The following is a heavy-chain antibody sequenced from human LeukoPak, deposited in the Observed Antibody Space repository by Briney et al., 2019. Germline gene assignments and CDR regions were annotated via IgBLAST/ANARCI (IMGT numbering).Heavy chain of an antibody. Sequence: ASVKVSCKASGYTFTSYYMHWVRQAPGQGLECMGWISAYNGKTNYAQKLQGRVTMTTDTSTSTAYMELRSLRSDDTAVYYCARLGGADYYGSGSSPPSYYYYYMDVWGKGTTVTISS. D-gene: IGHD3-10*01. CDR3: ARLGGADYYGSGSSPPSYYYYYMDV. J-gene: IGHJ6*03. V-gene: IGHV1-18*04. CDR2: ISAYNGKT. CDR1: GYTFTSYY.